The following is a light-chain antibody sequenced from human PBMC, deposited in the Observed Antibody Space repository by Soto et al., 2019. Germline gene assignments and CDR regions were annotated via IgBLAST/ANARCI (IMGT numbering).Light chain of an antibody. J-gene: IGKJ2*01. V-gene: IGKV1-5*01. CDR2: DAS. CDR3: QQYNSYSRYT. Sequence: DIQMTQSPSTLSASVGDRVTITCRASQSISSWLAWYQQKPGKAPKLLIYDASSLESGVPSRFSGSGSGAEFTLPINSLQPDDFASYFCQQYNSYSRYTFGQGTKLEIK. CDR1: QSISSW.